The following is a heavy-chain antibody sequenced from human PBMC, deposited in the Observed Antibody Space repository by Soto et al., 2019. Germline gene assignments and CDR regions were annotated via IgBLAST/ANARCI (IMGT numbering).Heavy chain of an antibody. Sequence: QVQLQESGPGLVKPSQTLSLTCTVSGGSISSGGYYWSWIRQPPGKGLEWIGYIYYSGSTYYNPSLKSRVTISVDTSKNQFSLKLSSVTAADTAVYYCAREIDGYPVGYYFDYWGQGTLVTVSS. V-gene: IGHV4-31*03. CDR3: AREIDGYPVGYYFDY. D-gene: IGHD5-12*01. J-gene: IGHJ4*02. CDR1: GGSISSGGYY. CDR2: IYYSGST.